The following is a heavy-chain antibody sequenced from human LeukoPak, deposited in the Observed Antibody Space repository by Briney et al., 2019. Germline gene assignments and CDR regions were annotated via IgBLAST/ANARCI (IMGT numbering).Heavy chain of an antibody. J-gene: IGHJ6*02. CDR3: AKGIGYYYGMDV. CDR2: ISWDGGST. Sequence: PGGSLRLSCAASGFTFDDYTMHWVRQAPGKGLEWVSLISWDGGSTYYADSVKGRLTISRDNSKNSLYLQMNSLRTEDTALYYCAKGIGYYYGMDVWGQGTTVTVSS. V-gene: IGHV3-43*01. D-gene: IGHD2-15*01. CDR1: GFTFDDYT.